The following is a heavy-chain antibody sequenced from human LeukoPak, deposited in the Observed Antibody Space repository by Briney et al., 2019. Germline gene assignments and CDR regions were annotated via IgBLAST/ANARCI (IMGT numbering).Heavy chain of an antibody. Sequence: SETLSLTCTVSGGSISSSSYYWGWIRQPPGKGLEWIGSIYYSGSTYYNPSLKSRVTISVDTSKNQFSLKLSSVTAADTAVYYCARGGIVAPKDVWGKGTTVTVSS. CDR1: GGSISSSSYY. V-gene: IGHV4-39*07. D-gene: IGHD1-26*01. CDR3: ARGGIVAPKDV. CDR2: IYYSGST. J-gene: IGHJ6*04.